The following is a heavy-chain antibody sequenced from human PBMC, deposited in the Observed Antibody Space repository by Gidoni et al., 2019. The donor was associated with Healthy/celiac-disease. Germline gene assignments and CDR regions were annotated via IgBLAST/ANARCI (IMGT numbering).Heavy chain of an antibody. CDR3: ARDSLSSSSYYYYGMDV. CDR2: ISSSGSTI. CDR1: ELTCRDDD. D-gene: IGHD6-6*01. Sequence: QVPRVESGGGWVKPGGYRRLTSEASELTCRDDDMSWIRQAPGEGLEWVSYISSSGSTIYYADSVKGRFTISRDNAKNSLYLQMNSLRAEDTAVYYCARDSLSSSSYYYYGMDVWGQGTTVTVSS. J-gene: IGHJ6*02. V-gene: IGHV3-11*01.